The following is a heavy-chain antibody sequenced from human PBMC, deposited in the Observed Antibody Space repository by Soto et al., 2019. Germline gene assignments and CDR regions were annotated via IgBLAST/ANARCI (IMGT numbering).Heavy chain of an antibody. CDR3: ARLVWSYGTWFDP. CDR1: GGSISSYY. J-gene: IGHJ5*02. D-gene: IGHD5-18*01. CDR2: IYYSGST. Sequence: TSETLSLTCTVSGGSISSYYWSWIRQPPGKGLEWIGYIYYSGSTNYNPSLKSRVTISVDTSKNQFSLKLSSATAADTAVYYCARLVWSYGTWFDPWGQGTLVTVSS. V-gene: IGHV4-59*08.